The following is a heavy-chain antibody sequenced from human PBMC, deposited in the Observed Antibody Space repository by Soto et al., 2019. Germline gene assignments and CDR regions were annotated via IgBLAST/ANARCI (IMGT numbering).Heavy chain of an antibody. J-gene: IGHJ4*02. CDR1: GFTFSSYD. CDR3: ARGVSGSRGSHAYYFDY. Sequence: HPGGSLRLSCAASGFTFSSYDMHWVRQATGKGLEWVSAIGTAGDPYYPGSVKGRFTISRENAKNSLYLQMNSLRAGDTAVYYCARGVSGSRGSHAYYFDYWGQGTLVTVSS. V-gene: IGHV3-13*05. D-gene: IGHD3-10*01. CDR2: IGTAGDP.